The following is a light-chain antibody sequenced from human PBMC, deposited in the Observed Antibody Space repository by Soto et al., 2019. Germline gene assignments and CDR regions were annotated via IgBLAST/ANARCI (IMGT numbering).Light chain of an antibody. CDR1: QRVYNW. CDR2: SVS. Sequence: IEMTQYPSTVSASVGARVTITCRASQRVYNWLAWYQQKPGKAPKLLISSVSTLESGVPSRFNGSGSGTEFTLAISSLQPEDLGTYYCQQYNSYLSFGPGTKVEI. CDR3: QQYNSYLS. J-gene: IGKJ3*01. V-gene: IGKV1-5*01.